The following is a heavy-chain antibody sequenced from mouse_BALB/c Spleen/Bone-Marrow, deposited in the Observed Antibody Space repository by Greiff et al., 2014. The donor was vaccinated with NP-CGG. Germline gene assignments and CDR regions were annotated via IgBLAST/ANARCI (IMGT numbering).Heavy chain of an antibody. J-gene: IGHJ2*01. Sequence: EVQLVESGPELVKPGAPVKMSCKASGYTFTSYVIHWVKQKPGQGLEWIGYINPYNDATKFNERFKGKATLTSDKSSSTAYMVLSSLTSEDSAVYYCAREGVDYFDYWGQGTTLTVSS. V-gene: IGHV1-14*01. CDR2: INPYNDAT. CDR1: GYTFTSYV. CDR3: AREGVDYFDY.